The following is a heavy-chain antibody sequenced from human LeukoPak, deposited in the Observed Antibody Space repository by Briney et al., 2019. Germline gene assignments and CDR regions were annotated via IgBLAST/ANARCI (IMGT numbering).Heavy chain of an antibody. D-gene: IGHD2-2*01. J-gene: IGHJ5*02. CDR2: INPNSGGT. Sequence: ASVKVSCTASGYTFTGYYMHWVRQAPGQGLEWMGWINPNSGGTNYAQKFQGRVTMTRDTSISTAYMELSRLRSDDTAVYYCARWRVPANWFDPWGQGTLVTVSS. V-gene: IGHV1-2*02. CDR3: ARWRVPANWFDP. CDR1: GYTFTGYY.